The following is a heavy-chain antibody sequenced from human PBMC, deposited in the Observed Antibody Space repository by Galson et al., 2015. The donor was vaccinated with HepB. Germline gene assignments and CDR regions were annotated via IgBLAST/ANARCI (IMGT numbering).Heavy chain of an antibody. J-gene: IGHJ4*02. CDR2: ISYDGSIN. CDR1: GFTFSSYG. Sequence: SLRLSCAASGFTFSSYGMHWVRQAPGKGLEWVAVISYDGSINYYADSVKGRFTISRDNSKNTLYLQMYSLRPEDTAVYYCAKELRRQVWSAYFDYWGQGTLVTVSS. CDR3: AKELRRQVWSAYFDY. V-gene: IGHV3-30*18. D-gene: IGHD5-18*01.